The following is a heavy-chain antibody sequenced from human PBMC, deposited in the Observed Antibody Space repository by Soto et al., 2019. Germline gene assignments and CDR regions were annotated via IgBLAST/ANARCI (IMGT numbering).Heavy chain of an antibody. CDR3: AREDVLRFLEWSYYYYYYMDV. D-gene: IGHD3-3*01. Sequence: GGSLRLSCAASGFTFSSYWMSWVRQAPGKGLEWVANIKQDGSEKYYVDSVKGRFTISRDNAKNSLYLQMNSLRAEDTAVYYCAREDVLRFLEWSYYYYYYMDVWGKGTTVTVSS. V-gene: IGHV3-7*01. CDR2: IKQDGSEK. J-gene: IGHJ6*03. CDR1: GFTFSSYW.